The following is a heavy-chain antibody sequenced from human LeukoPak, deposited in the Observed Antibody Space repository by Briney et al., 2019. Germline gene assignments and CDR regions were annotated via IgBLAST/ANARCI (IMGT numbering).Heavy chain of an antibody. CDR1: GFTVTSNY. J-gene: IGHJ4*02. CDR3: ARSQRIDWNFDY. CDR2: IHSGGDT. V-gene: IGHV3-53*01. D-gene: IGHD3-9*01. Sequence: RSGGSLRLSCAASGFTVTSNYMSWVRQAPGQGLEWISVIHSGGDTYYTDSVNGRFTISRDTSKNTVFLQINSLRVEDTAVYYCARSQRIDWNFDYWGQGTLVTVSS.